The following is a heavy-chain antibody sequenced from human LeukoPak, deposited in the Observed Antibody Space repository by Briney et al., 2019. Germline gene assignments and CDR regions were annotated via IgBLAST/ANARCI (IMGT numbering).Heavy chain of an antibody. CDR1: GGSMSVYY. D-gene: IGHD3-22*01. V-gene: IGHV4-4*07. Sequence: SETLSLTCTVSGGSMSVYYWNWVRQSAGKGLEWIGRIHSSGSTNYNPSLKSRVTMSIDTSEKQFSLKLRSVTAADTALYFCARGYSDGTGYYYPSFDYWGQGVLVTVSS. CDR2: IHSSGST. J-gene: IGHJ4*02. CDR3: ARGYSDGTGYYYPSFDY.